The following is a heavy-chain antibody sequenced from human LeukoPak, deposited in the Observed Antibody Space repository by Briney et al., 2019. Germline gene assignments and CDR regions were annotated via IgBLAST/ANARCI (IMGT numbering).Heavy chain of an antibody. J-gene: IGHJ4*02. CDR3: AIGEDFDS. Sequence: SVKVSCKTPGGTFSSYAVNWVRQAPGQGLDWVGKIIPSVGLTTYAQKFQARVAISAETSTGTIYMELSSLRSEDTALYYCAIGEDFDSWGQGTLVAVSS. V-gene: IGHV1-69*04. CDR2: IIPSVGLT. CDR1: GGTFSSYA. D-gene: IGHD3-10*01.